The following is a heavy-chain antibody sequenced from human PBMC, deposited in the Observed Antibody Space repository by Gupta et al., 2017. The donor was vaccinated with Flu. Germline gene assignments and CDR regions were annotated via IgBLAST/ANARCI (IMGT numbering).Heavy chain of an antibody. CDR1: GGSISSGGYY. V-gene: IGHV4-31*03. J-gene: IGHJ6*02. D-gene: IGHD2-2*01. CDR2: IYYSGST. CDR3: ARDSIVVVPAAEDYYYYYGMDV. Sequence: QVQLQESGPGLVKPSQTLSLTCTVSGGSISSGGYYWSWIRQHPGKGLEWIGYIYYSGSTYYNPSLKSRVTISVDTSKNQFSLKLSSVTAADTAVYYCARDSIVVVPAAEDYYYYYGMDVWGQGTTVTVSS.